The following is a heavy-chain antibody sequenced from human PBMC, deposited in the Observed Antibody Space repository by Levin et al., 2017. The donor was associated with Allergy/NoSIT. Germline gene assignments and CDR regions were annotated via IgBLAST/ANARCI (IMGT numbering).Heavy chain of an antibody. D-gene: IGHD6-19*01. CDR3: AIKLHSSGWYPAPDLDY. J-gene: IGHJ4*02. V-gene: IGHV1-8*01. CDR1: GYTFTSYD. Sequence: GESLKISCKASGYTFTSYDINWVRQATGQGLEWMGWMNPNSGNTGYAQKFQGRVTMTRNTSISTAYMELSSLRSEDTAVYYCAIKLHSSGWYPAPDLDYWGQGTLVTVSS. CDR2: MNPNSGNT.